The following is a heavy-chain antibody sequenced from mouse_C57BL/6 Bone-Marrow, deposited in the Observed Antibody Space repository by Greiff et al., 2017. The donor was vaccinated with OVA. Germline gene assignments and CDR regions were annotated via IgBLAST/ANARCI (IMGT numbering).Heavy chain of an antibody. CDR1: GFNIKDDY. J-gene: IGHJ2*01. Sequence: QVQLQQSGAELVRPGASVKLSCTASGFNIKDDYMHWVKQRPGHGLEWIGEILPGSGSTNYNEKFKGKATFTADTSSNTAYMQLSSLTTEDSAIYYCATYDYDDLFDYWGQGTTLTVSS. D-gene: IGHD2-4*01. CDR3: ATYDYDDLFDY. CDR2: ILPGSGST. V-gene: IGHV1-9*01.